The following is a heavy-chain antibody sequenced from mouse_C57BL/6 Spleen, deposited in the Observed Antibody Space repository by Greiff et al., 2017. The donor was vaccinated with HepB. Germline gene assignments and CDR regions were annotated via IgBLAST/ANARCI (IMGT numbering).Heavy chain of an antibody. V-gene: IGHV5-16*01. CDR2: INYDGSST. J-gene: IGHJ1*03. CDR1: GFTFSDYY. Sequence: EVKLVESEGGLVQPGSSMKLSCTASGFTFSDYYMAWVRQVPEKGLEWVANINYDGSSTYYLDSLKSRFLISRDNAKNILYLQMSSLKSEDTATYYCAREAIVTPYWYFDVWGTGTTVTVSS. CDR3: AREAIVTPYWYFDV. D-gene: IGHD2-5*01.